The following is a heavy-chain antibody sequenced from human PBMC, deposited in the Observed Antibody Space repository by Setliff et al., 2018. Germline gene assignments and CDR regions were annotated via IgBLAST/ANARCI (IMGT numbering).Heavy chain of an antibody. Sequence: PSETLSLTCSVSGGSISPYYWIWIRQSPGKGLEWIGYIFYSGSARYNPSLESRVTMSVDTSKNQFSLKLSSVTAADTAVYYCARHHAQYYSDSSGYFYEDWYFDLWGRGTLVTVSS. CDR1: GGSISPYY. V-gene: IGHV4-59*08. CDR2: IFYSGSA. CDR3: ARHHAQYYSDSSGYFYEDWYFDL. D-gene: IGHD3-22*01. J-gene: IGHJ2*01.